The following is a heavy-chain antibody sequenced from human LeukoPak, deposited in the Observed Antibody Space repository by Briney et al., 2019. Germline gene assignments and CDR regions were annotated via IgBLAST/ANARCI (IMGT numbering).Heavy chain of an antibody. V-gene: IGHV6-1*01. CDR1: GDSSFSSSAT. CDR3: ARRTGSSMGSYYSYYMDV. J-gene: IGHJ6*03. D-gene: IGHD6-6*01. CDR2: TYYRSKLSN. Sequence: SQTLSLTCAISGDSSFSSSATWNWIRQSPSRGLEWLGRTYYRSKLSNDYAVSVKSRITINPDTSKNQFSLQLNSVTPEDTAVYYCARRTGSSMGSYYSYYMDVWGSGTTVTVSS.